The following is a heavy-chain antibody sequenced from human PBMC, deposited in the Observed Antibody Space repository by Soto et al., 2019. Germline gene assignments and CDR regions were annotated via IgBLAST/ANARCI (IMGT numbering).Heavy chain of an antibody. J-gene: IGHJ2*01. Sequence: QVQLQESGPGLVKPSQTLSLTCTVSGGSISSGGYYWSWIRQHPGKGLGWIGYIYYSGSTYYNPYLKTRVXXTXDXXKNQFSLKLSSVTAADTAVYYCARVYGDYVSYFDLWGRGTLVTVSS. D-gene: IGHD4-17*01. V-gene: IGHV4-31*03. CDR3: ARVYGDYVSYFDL. CDR1: GGSISSGGYY. CDR2: IYYSGST.